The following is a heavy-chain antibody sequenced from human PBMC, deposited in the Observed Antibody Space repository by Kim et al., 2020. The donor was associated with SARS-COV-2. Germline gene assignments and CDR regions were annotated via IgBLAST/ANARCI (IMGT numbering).Heavy chain of an antibody. Sequence: SETLSLTCTVSGGSISSGGYYWSWIRQHPGKGLEWIGYIYYSGSTYYNPSLKSRVTISVDTSKNQFSLKLSSVTAADTAVYYCARDRSYSGYDNWFDPWGQRTLVTVSS. CDR2: IYYSGST. J-gene: IGHJ5*02. CDR3: ARDRSYSGYDNWFDP. D-gene: IGHD5-12*01. V-gene: IGHV4-31*03. CDR1: GGSISSGGYY.